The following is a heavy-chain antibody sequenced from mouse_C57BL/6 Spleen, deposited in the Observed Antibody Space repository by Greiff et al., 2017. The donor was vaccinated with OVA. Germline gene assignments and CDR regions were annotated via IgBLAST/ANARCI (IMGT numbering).Heavy chain of an antibody. Sequence: EVQLQESGAELVKPGASVKLSCPASGFNIKDYYMHWVMQRTEQGLEWIGRIDPEDGETKYAPKFQGKATITADTSSNTAYLQLSSLTAEDTAVYYWARSYGNFFDYWGQGTTLTVSS. CDR3: ARSYGNFFDY. CDR2: IDPEDGET. V-gene: IGHV14-2*01. D-gene: IGHD2-1*01. CDR1: GFNIKDYY. J-gene: IGHJ2*01.